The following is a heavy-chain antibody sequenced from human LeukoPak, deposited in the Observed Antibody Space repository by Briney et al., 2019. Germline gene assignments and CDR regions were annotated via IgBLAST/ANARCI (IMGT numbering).Heavy chain of an antibody. CDR3: AKNGIAVAGTPPNQFDY. J-gene: IGHJ4*02. CDR2: ISGSGGST. D-gene: IGHD6-19*01. Sequence: GGSLRLSCAASGFTFSSYAMSWVRQAPGKGLEWVSAISGSGGSTYYADSVKGRFTISRDNSKNTLYLQMNSLRAEDTAVYYCAKNGIAVAGTPPNQFDYWGQGTLVTVSS. V-gene: IGHV3-23*01. CDR1: GFTFSSYA.